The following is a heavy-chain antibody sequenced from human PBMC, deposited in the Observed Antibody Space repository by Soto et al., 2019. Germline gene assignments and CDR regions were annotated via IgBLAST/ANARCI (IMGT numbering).Heavy chain of an antibody. J-gene: IGHJ3*02. Sequence: PGGSLRLSCAASGFTFRSYGMHWVRQAPGKGLEWVTVISYDGSNKYYADSVKGRFTISRDNSKNTLYLQMHSLRPEDTALYYCAKGGVGSTSNAFDIWGQGAMVTV. CDR3: AKGGVGSTSNAFDI. CDR1: GFTFRSYG. CDR2: ISYDGSNK. V-gene: IGHV3-30*18. D-gene: IGHD1-26*01.